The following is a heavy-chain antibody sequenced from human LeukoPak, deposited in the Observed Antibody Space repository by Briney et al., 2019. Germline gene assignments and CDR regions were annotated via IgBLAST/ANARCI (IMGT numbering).Heavy chain of an antibody. V-gene: IGHV1-69*06. Sequence: ASVKVSCKASGGTFSSYAISWVRQAPGQGLEWMGGIIPMFGTANYAQKFQGRVTITADKSTSTAYMELSSLRSEDMAVYYCARGVAGLDFYFDYWGQGTLVTVSS. CDR3: ARGVAGLDFYFDY. CDR2: IIPMFGTA. J-gene: IGHJ4*02. CDR1: GGTFSSYA. D-gene: IGHD6-19*01.